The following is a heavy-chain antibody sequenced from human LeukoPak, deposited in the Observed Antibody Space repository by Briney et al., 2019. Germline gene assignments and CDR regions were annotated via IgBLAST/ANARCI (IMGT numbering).Heavy chain of an antibody. CDR1: GFTFSSYW. D-gene: IGHD2-21*01. CDR3: ARVGHMGYYYGMDV. V-gene: IGHV3-7*01. Sequence: GGSLRLSCAASGFTFSSYWMSWVRQAPGKGLEWVANIKQDGSEKYYVDSVKGRFTISRDNAKNSLYLQMNSLRAEDTAMYYCARVGHMGYYYGMDVWGQGTTVTVSS. J-gene: IGHJ6*02. CDR2: IKQDGSEK.